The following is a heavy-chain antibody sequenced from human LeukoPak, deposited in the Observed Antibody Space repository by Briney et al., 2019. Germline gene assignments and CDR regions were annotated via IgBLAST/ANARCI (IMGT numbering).Heavy chain of an antibody. CDR2: IYYSGST. CDR3: ARGEGGFDY. J-gene: IGHJ4*02. D-gene: IGHD1-26*01. V-gene: IGHV4-59*02. Sequence: SETLSLTCTVSGGSVTNYYWSWIRQPPGKGLEWIGYIYYSGSTNYNPSLKSRVTISVDTSKNQFSLKLSSVTAADTAVYYCARGEGGFDYWGQGTLVTVSS. CDR1: GGSVTNYY.